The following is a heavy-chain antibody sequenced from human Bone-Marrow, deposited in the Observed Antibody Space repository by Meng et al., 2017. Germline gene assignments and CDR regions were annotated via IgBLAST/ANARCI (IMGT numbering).Heavy chain of an antibody. Sequence: SCAVSGGSISSSSWWSWVRQPPGKGMEWIGEIYQSGSTNYNPSLKSRVTISVDKAKNQFSLKLSSVTAADTAVYYCARDLWGSYHNDYYFDYWGQGTLVTVSS. J-gene: IGHJ4*02. CDR1: GGSISSSSW. CDR2: IYQSGST. D-gene: IGHD3-16*02. V-gene: IGHV4-4*02. CDR3: ARDLWGSYHNDYYFDY.